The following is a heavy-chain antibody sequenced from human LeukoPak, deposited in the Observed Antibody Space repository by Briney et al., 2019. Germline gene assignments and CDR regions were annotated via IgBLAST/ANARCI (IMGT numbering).Heavy chain of an antibody. Sequence: GGSLRLSCAASGFTFSSYGMHWVRQAPGKGLERVAVIWYDGSNKYYADSVKGRFTISRDNSKNSLYLQMNSLRAEDTAVYYCATGATTVTTGPWGWYFDLWGRGTLVTVSS. V-gene: IGHV3-33*01. CDR2: IWYDGSNK. CDR3: ATGATTVTTGPWGWYFDL. J-gene: IGHJ2*01. D-gene: IGHD4-11*01. CDR1: GFTFSSYG.